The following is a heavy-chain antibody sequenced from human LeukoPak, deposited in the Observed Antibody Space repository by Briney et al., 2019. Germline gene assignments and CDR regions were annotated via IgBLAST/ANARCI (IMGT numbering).Heavy chain of an antibody. CDR1: GFTFSSYG. Sequence: GGSLRLSCAASGFTFSSYGMHWVRQAPGKGLEWVAVIWYDGSNKYYIDSVKGRFTISRDNSKNTLYLQMNSLRAEDTAVYYCARDYYDSNGYFPDDFDIWGQGTMVTVSS. CDR3: ARDYYDSNGYFPDDFDI. D-gene: IGHD3-22*01. CDR2: IWYDGSNK. V-gene: IGHV3-33*01. J-gene: IGHJ3*02.